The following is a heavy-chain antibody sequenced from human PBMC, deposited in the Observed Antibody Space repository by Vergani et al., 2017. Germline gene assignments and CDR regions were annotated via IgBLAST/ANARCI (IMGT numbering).Heavy chain of an antibody. CDR2: ISPGASTV. Sequence: LEESGGGSVKPGGSLRLSCAASGFKFSDHYMSWIRQAPGKGLEWVSHISPGASTVSYTDSVTGRFTVSRDNDNNSLTLDMTTLRVEDTAVYYCANNPVVSHARHCYALDVWGQGTTVTVSS. CDR3: ANNPVVSHARHCYALDV. J-gene: IGHJ6*02. CDR1: GFKFSDHY. D-gene: IGHD2-2*01. V-gene: IGHV3-11*04.